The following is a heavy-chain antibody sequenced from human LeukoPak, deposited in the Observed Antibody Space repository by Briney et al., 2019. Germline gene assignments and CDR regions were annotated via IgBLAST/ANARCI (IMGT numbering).Heavy chain of an antibody. V-gene: IGHV3-23*01. CDR2: ISNNGGYT. J-gene: IGHJ4*02. CDR1: GFTFSTYN. Sequence: GGSLRLSCAASGFTFSTYNMDWVREAPGKGLEWVSAISNNGGYTYYADSVQGRFTISRDNSKSTLCLQMNSLRAEDTAVYYCAKQLGYCSDGSCYFPYWGQGTLVTVSS. D-gene: IGHD2-15*01. CDR3: AKQLGYCSDGSCYFPY.